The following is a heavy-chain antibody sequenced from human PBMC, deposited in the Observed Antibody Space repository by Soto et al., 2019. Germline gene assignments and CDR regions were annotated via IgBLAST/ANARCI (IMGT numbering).Heavy chain of an antibody. CDR2: ISGSGGNT. CDR3: AKDPRSGWYNLGWFDP. J-gene: IGHJ5*02. V-gene: IGHV3-23*01. D-gene: IGHD6-19*01. Sequence: SGFTFNSYSMSWVRQAPGRGLEWVSTISGSGGNTYYADAVKGRFTITSDSSKNTLYLQMNSLRVDDTAIYYCAKDPRSGWYNLGWFDPWGQGTLVTVSS. CDR1: GFTFNSYS.